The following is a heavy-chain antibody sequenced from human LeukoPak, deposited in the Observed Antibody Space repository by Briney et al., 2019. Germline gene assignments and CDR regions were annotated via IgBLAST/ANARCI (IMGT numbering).Heavy chain of an antibody. CDR2: IYTSGST. V-gene: IGHV4-4*09. D-gene: IGHD6-6*01. CDR1: GGSISSYY. Sequence: SETLSLTCTVSGGSISSYYWSWIRQPPGKGLEWIGHIYTSGSTNYNPSLKSRVTISVDTSKDQVSLELSSVTAADTAVYYCARHESEYSSSATFDYWGQGTLVTVSS. J-gene: IGHJ4*02. CDR3: ARHESEYSSSATFDY.